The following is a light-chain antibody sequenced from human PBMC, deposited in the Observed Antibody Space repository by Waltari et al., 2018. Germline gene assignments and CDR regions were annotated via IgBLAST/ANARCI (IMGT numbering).Light chain of an antibody. CDR2: QDF. CDR1: NLGDKS. J-gene: IGLJ3*02. Sequence: SYEVTQPPSVSVSPGQTASIPCSGDNLGDKSVSWYQQKPGQSPLLVIYQDFKRPSGIPERFSGSNSGNTATLTISGTQAMDEADYFCQAWDSDPVFGGGTKLTVL. CDR3: QAWDSDPV. V-gene: IGLV3-1*01.